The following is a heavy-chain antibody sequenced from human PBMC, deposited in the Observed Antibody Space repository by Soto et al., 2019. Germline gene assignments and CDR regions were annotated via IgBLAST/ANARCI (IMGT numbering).Heavy chain of an antibody. CDR2: IYYSGST. J-gene: IGHJ6*02. V-gene: IGHV4-59*01. CDR1: GGSISSYY. Sequence: PSETLSLTCTVSGGSISSYYWSWIRQPPGKGLEWIGYIYYSGSTNYNPSLKSRVTISVDTSKNQFSLKLSSVTAADTAVYYCASSKRAAGRYYYGMDVWGQGYTVTVYS. CDR3: ASSKRAAGRYYYGMDV. D-gene: IGHD6-13*01.